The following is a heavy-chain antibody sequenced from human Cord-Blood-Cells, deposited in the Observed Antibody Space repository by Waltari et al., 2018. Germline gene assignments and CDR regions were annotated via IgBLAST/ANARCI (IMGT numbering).Heavy chain of an antibody. CDR2: ISSSSSYI. D-gene: IGHD1-7*01. CDR3: ARDPEFQLELRVP. CDR1: GFTFSSYS. J-gene: IGHJ5*02. Sequence: EVQLVESGGGLVKPGGSLRLSCAASGFTFSSYSMNWVGRAPGKGLEWVSSISSSSSYIYYADSVKGRFTISRDNAKNSLYLQMNSLRAEDTAVYYCARDPEFQLELRVPWGQGTLVTVSS. V-gene: IGHV3-21*01.